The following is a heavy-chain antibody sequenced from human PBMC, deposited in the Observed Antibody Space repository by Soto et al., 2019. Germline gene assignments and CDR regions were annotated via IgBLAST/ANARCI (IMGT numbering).Heavy chain of an antibody. V-gene: IGHV4-4*07. Sequence: SETLSLTCTVSGGSISSYYWSWIRQPAGKGLEWIGRIYTSGSTNYNPSLKSRVTMSIDTSKNQFSLKLNSVTAADTAVYYCARDGVVVPAAIMYNWFDPWGQGTLVTVSS. CDR1: GGSISSYY. D-gene: IGHD2-2*01. CDR3: ARDGVVVPAAIMYNWFDP. CDR2: IYTSGST. J-gene: IGHJ5*02.